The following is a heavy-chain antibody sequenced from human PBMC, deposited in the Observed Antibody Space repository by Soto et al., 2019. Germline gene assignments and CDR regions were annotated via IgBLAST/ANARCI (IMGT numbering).Heavy chain of an antibody. CDR2: IYHSGST. CDR1: GGSISSGGYS. CDR3: ARAGEDYGGNSSVYFDY. Sequence: PSETLSLTCAVSGGSISSGGYSWSWIRQPPGEGLEWIGYIYHSGSTYYNPSLKSRVTISVDRSKNQFSLKLSSVTAADTAVYYCARAGEDYGGNSSVYFDYWGQGTLVTVSS. D-gene: IGHD4-17*01. V-gene: IGHV4-30-2*01. J-gene: IGHJ4*02.